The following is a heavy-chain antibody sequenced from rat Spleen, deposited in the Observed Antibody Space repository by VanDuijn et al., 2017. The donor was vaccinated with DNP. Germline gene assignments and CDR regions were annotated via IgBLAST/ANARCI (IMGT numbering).Heavy chain of an antibody. V-gene: IGHV3-1*01. Sequence: EVQLQESGPGLVKPSQSLSLTCSVTGYSITSNYWGWIRKFPGNKMEWIGHISYSGTTSYHPSLKSRISITRDTSKNQFFLQLSSVTTEDTATYYCARGNDGYYPDWYFDFWGPGTMVTVSS. CDR1: GYSITSNY. J-gene: IGHJ1*01. CDR3: ARGNDGYYPDWYFDF. D-gene: IGHD1-12*03. CDR2: ISYSGTT.